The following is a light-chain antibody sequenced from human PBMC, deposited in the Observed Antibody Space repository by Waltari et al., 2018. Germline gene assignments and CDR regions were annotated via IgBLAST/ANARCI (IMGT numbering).Light chain of an antibody. CDR3: TQSIQFPLT. J-gene: IGKJ4*01. V-gene: IGKV2D-29*01. CDR2: EVS. CDR1: PSLVRSDGKTY. Sequence: DIVMTQPPLSLSVTPGQPASIPCNSTPSLVRSDGKTYLAWYLQKPGQPPQLLIYEVSNRFSGVPDRFSGSGSGTDFTLKISRVEAEDVGVYYCTQSIQFPLTFGGGTKVEIK.